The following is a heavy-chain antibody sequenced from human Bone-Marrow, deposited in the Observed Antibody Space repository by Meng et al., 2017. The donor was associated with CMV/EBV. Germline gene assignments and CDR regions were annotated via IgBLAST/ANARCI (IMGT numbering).Heavy chain of an antibody. Sequence: ASVKVSCKASGYTFTSYAMHWVRQAPGQRLEWMGWSNAGNGNTKYSQEFQGRVTITTDESTSTAYMELSSLRSEDTAVYYCARVGRYSSGWSYYYYYGMDVWGQGTTVTVSS. D-gene: IGHD6-19*01. CDR3: ARVGRYSSGWSYYYYYGMDV. J-gene: IGHJ6*02. CDR2: SNAGNGNT. V-gene: IGHV1-3*02. CDR1: GYTFTSYA.